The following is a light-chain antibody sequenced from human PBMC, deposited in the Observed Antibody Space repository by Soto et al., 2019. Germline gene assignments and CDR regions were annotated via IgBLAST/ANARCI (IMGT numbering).Light chain of an antibody. V-gene: IGKV3-15*01. CDR1: QSVGRN. Sequence: EIVMTQSPATLSVSPGERATLSCRASQSVGRNLAGYQQKHCQAPLLLIYGSSTGATGIPARVSGSGCGTEFTLTISRLQSKDFAIYYCQQYNNWPPDRTFGQGTKVEI. CDR3: QQYNNWPPDRT. J-gene: IGKJ1*01. CDR2: GSS.